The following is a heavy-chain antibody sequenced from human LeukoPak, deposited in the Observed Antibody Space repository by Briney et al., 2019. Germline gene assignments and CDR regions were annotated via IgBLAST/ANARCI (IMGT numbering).Heavy chain of an antibody. V-gene: IGHV4-34*01. J-gene: IGHJ4*02. CDR2: INHSGST. D-gene: IGHD3-22*01. CDR3: ARGDYDSSGYYLKDY. Sequence: PGGSLRLSCTASGFIFNTQNMNWIRQPPGKGLEWIGEINHSGSTNYNPSLKSRVTISVDTSKNQFSLKLSSVTAADTAVYYCARGDYDSSGYYLKDYWGQGTLVTVSS. CDR1: GFIFNTQN.